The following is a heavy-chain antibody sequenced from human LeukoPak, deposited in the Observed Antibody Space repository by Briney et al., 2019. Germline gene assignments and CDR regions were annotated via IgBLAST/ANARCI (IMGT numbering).Heavy chain of an antibody. Sequence: GGSLRLSCAASGFTFSSYSLNWVRQAPGKGLEWVSSISSTSYYIYYADSVKGRFTLSRDNAKNSLYLQMNSLRAEDTAVYYCARGLYGAYGTDYWGQGTLVTVSS. J-gene: IGHJ4*02. CDR2: ISSTSYYI. V-gene: IGHV3-21*01. D-gene: IGHD4-17*01. CDR3: ARGLYGAYGTDY. CDR1: GFTFSSYS.